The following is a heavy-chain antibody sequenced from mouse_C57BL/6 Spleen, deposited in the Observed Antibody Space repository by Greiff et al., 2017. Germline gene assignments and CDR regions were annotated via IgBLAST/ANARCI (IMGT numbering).Heavy chain of an antibody. CDR2: IHPNNGTT. Sequence: EVQLQQSGPELVKPGASVKISCKASGYSFTDYNMNWVKQSNGKSLEWIGIIHPNNGTTSYNQKFKGKATLTVYKSSSTAYMQLSRLTSDDVAGYYRASYNGNYVGNYWGQGTTLTVSS. CDR1: GYSFTDYN. D-gene: IGHD2-1*01. V-gene: IGHV1-39*01. CDR3: ASYNGNYVGNY. J-gene: IGHJ2*01.